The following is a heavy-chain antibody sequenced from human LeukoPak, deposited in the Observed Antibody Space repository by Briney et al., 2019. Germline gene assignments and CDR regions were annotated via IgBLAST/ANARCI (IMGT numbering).Heavy chain of an antibody. J-gene: IGHJ3*02. CDR2: ISSNGGST. Sequence: GGSLRLSCAASGFTFSSYAMHWVRQAPGKGLEYVSAISSNGGSTYYANSVKGRFTISRDNSKNTLYLQMGSLRAEDMAVYYWARVADGSYPFDAFDIWGQGTMVTVSS. CDR1: GFTFSSYA. V-gene: IGHV3-64*01. D-gene: IGHD1-26*01. CDR3: ARVADGSYPFDAFDI.